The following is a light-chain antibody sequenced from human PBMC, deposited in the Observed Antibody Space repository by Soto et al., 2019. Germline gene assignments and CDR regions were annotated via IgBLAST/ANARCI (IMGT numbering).Light chain of an antibody. Sequence: DIVLTQSPVTLSLSPGDRATLSCRASQTVNIRYLAWYQQRPGQAPRLLIYGASNRATAIPGRFSGSWSGTEFTLTISRLEPEDFAVYYCQQYDDSQGFIFGPGTKVDLK. CDR3: QQYDDSQGFI. CDR2: GAS. CDR1: QTVNIRY. J-gene: IGKJ3*01. V-gene: IGKV3-20*01.